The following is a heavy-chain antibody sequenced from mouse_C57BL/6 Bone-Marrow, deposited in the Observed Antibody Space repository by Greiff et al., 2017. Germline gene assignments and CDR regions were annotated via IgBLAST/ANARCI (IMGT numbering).Heavy chain of an antibody. J-gene: IGHJ4*01. Sequence: VQLQQPGAELVKPGASVKMSCKASGYTFTSYWITWVKQRPGQGLEWIGDIYPGSGSTNYNEKFKSKATLTVDTSSSTAYMPLSSLTSEDSAVYYCARCYYYYAMDYWGQGTSVTVSS. D-gene: IGHD1-1*01. V-gene: IGHV1-55*01. CDR1: GYTFTSYW. CDR2: IYPGSGST. CDR3: ARCYYYYAMDY.